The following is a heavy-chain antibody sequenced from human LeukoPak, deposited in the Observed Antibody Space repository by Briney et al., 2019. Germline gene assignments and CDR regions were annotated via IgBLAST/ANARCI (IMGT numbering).Heavy chain of an antibody. CDR3: TTRMRFLEWRYRAFDI. CDR2: IKSKTDGGTT. CDR1: GFTFSNAW. V-gene: IGHV3-15*01. Sequence: GGSLRLSCAASGFTFSNAWMSWVRQAPGKGLEWVGRIKSKTDGGTTDYAAPVKGRFTISRDDSKNTLYLQMNSLKTEDTAVYYCTTRMRFLEWRYRAFDIWGQGTMVTVSS. J-gene: IGHJ3*02. D-gene: IGHD3-3*01.